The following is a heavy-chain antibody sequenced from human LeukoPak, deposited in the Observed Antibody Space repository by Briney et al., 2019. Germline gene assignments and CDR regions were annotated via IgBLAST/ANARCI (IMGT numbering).Heavy chain of an antibody. J-gene: IGHJ4*02. V-gene: IGHV1-2*06. CDR2: INPNSGGT. D-gene: IGHD3-10*02. Sequence: GASVKVSCKASGYTFTGYYMHWVRQAPGQGLEWMGRINPNSGGTNYAQKFQGRVTMTRDTSISTAYMELRRLRSDDTAVYYCARFHGNMFSFDYWGQETLVTVSS. CDR3: ARFHGNMFSFDY. CDR1: GYTFTGYY.